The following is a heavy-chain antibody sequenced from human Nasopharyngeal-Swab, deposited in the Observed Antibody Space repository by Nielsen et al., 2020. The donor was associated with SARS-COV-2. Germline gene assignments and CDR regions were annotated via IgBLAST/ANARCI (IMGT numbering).Heavy chain of an antibody. V-gene: IGHV1-46*01. J-gene: IGHJ2*01. D-gene: IGHD1-26*01. Sequence: ASVKVSCKASGYTFTSYYLHWVRQAPGQGLEWMGIINPSGGSTSYAQKFQGRVTMTRDTSTSTVYMELSSLRSEDTAVYYCARPYSGGYIGGGWYFDLWGRGTLVTVSS. CDR1: GYTFTSYY. CDR2: INPSGGST. CDR3: ARPYSGGYIGGGWYFDL.